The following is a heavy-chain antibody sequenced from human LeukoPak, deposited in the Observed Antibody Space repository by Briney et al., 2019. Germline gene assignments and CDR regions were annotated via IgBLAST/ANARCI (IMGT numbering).Heavy chain of an antibody. V-gene: IGHV1-69*05. CDR3: ARGAGLYGRDGDYEYFDY. Sequence: SVKDSFTASGGTFSSYAISWVRQAPGQGLEWMGGIIPIFGTANYAQKFQGRGTITTDESTSTAYMELSSLRSEDTAVYDCARGAGLYGRDGDYEYFDYWGQGTLVSVSS. CDR1: GGTFSSYA. D-gene: IGHD4-17*01. CDR2: IIPIFGTA. J-gene: IGHJ4*02.